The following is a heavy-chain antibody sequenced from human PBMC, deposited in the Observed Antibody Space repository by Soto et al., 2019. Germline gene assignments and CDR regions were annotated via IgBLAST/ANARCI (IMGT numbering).Heavy chain of an antibody. CDR3: ARDERSGSYYDY. J-gene: IGHJ4*02. Sequence: GGSLRLSCAASGFTFSDYYMSWIRQAPGKGLEWVSYISSSSSYTNYADSVKGRFTISRGNAKNSLYLQMNSLRAEDTAVYYCARDERSGSYYDYWGQGTLVTVSS. CDR2: ISSSSSYT. CDR1: GFTFSDYY. D-gene: IGHD1-26*01. V-gene: IGHV3-11*06.